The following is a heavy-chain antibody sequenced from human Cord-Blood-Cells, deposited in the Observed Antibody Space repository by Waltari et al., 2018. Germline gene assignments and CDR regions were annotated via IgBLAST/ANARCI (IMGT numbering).Heavy chain of an antibody. CDR2: ISSSGSTI. CDR1: GFTFSSYE. J-gene: IGHJ3*02. V-gene: IGHV3-48*03. D-gene: IGHD3-10*01. CDR3: ARDWGSYYGSGSYAFDI. Sequence: EVQLVESGGGLVQPGGSLRLSCAASGFTFSSYEMNWVRQAAGKGLEWVSYISSSGSTIYYADSVKGRFTISRDNAKNSLYLQMNSLRAEDTAVYYCARDWGSYYGSGSYAFDIWGQGTMVTVSS.